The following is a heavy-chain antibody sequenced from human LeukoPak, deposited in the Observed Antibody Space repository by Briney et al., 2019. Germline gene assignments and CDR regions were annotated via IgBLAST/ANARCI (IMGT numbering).Heavy chain of an antibody. Sequence: GGSLRLSCAASGFTLSNEMSWVRRAPGKGLEWVANIKQDGSEKYYLDSVKGRFTISRDNAKNSLYLQMNSLRAEDTAVYYCARDGTFTDYGDYGAYACWGQGTLVTVSS. CDR1: GFTLSNE. D-gene: IGHD4-17*01. J-gene: IGHJ4*02. V-gene: IGHV3-7*01. CDR2: IKQDGSEK. CDR3: ARDGTFTDYGDYGAYAC.